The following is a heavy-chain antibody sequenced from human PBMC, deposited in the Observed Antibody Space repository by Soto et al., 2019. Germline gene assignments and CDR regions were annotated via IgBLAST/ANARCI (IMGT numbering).Heavy chain of an antibody. Sequence: GASVKVSCKASGGTFSNFVISWVRQAPGQGLEWMGRNIPIFGTANYAQKFQGRVTIIADESTGTTYMELTSLRSEDTAVYYCARAPILVGETTYENYFDYWGQGTLVTVSS. J-gene: IGHJ4*02. CDR2: NIPIFGTA. V-gene: IGHV1-69*13. CDR3: ARAPILVGETTYENYFDY. D-gene: IGHD2-21*01. CDR1: GGTFSNFV.